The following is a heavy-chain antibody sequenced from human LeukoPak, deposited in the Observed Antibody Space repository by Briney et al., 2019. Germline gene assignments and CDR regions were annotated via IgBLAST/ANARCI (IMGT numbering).Heavy chain of an antibody. J-gene: IGHJ4*02. CDR3: ARGFSGGSSGLFDY. Sequence: SVKVSCKASGGTFSSYAISWVRQAPGQGLEWMGGIIPIFGTANYAQKFQGRVTITTNESTSIAYMELSSLRSEDTAVYYCARGFSGGSSGLFDYWGQGTLVTVSS. CDR1: GGTFSSYA. CDR2: IIPIFGTA. D-gene: IGHD1-26*01. V-gene: IGHV1-69*05.